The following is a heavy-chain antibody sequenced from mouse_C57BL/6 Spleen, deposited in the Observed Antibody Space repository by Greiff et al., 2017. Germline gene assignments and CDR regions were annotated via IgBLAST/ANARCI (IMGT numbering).Heavy chain of an antibody. CDR3: ATPYYYGSSYGNWFAY. CDR2: INPNYGTT. Sequence: EVQLQQSGPELVKPGASVKISCKASGYSFTDYNMNWVKQSNGKSLEWIGVINPNYGTTSYNQKFKGKATLTVDQSSSTAYMQLNSLTSEDSAVYYCATPYYYGSSYGNWFAYWGQGTLVTVSA. D-gene: IGHD1-1*01. J-gene: IGHJ3*01. V-gene: IGHV1-39*01. CDR1: GYSFTDYN.